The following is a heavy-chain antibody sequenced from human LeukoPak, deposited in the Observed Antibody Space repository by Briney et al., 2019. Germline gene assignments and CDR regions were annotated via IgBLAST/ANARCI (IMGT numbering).Heavy chain of an antibody. CDR3: AKTTTGYSSGRFPGWPVDY. CDR2: IFGRGGST. CDR1: XXTXSRXD. J-gene: IGHJ4*02. Sequence: PGXSXXLSCXASXXTXSRXDXXXVRQATGXGLEGVSGIFGRGGSTHYADSVKGRYTISGDNSKNTVYLQMNSLRAEDTAVYYCAKTTTGYSSGRFPGWPVDYWGQGTLVTVSS. V-gene: IGHV3-23*01. D-gene: IGHD6-19*01.